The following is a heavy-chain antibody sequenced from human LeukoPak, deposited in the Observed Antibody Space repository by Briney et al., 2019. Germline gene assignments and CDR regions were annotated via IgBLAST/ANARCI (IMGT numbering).Heavy chain of an antibody. CDR3: ARAAGATYLSAFDI. J-gene: IGHJ3*02. Sequence: ASVKVSCKASGYTFTSYGISWVRRAPGQGLEWMGWISAYNGNTNYAQKLQGRVTMTTDTSTSTAYMELRSLRSDDTAVYYCARAAGATYLSAFDIWGQGTMVTVSS. V-gene: IGHV1-18*01. CDR1: GYTFTSYG. CDR2: ISAYNGNT. D-gene: IGHD1-26*01.